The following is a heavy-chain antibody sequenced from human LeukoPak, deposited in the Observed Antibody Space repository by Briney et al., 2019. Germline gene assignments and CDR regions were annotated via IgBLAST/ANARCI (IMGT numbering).Heavy chain of an antibody. V-gene: IGHV3-23*01. CDR3: AKENPVGGTNYFDY. CDR2: ITGSGDNI. J-gene: IGHJ4*02. D-gene: IGHD1-26*01. Sequence: ETLSLTCAVYGGSFSGYYWSWVRQAPGKGLEWVSAITGSGDNIYYADSVKGRFTISRDNSKNTLFLQMNSLTVEDTAVYYCAKENPVGGTNYFDYWGQGTLVTVSS. CDR1: GGSFSGYY.